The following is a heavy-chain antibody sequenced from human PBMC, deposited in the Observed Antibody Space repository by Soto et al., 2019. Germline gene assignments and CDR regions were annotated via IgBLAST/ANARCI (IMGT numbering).Heavy chain of an antibody. CDR2: IIPIFGTA. J-gene: IGHJ6*02. V-gene: IGHV1-69*13. Sequence: SVKVSCKAAGGTFSNDSISWVREAPGQGLEWMGGIIPIFGTANYAQKFQGRVTNTADESTSTVYMELSSLGSEDTAVYYCAYEGAARRDYGMDVWGQGTTVTVSS. CDR3: AYEGAARRDYGMDV. D-gene: IGHD6-6*01. CDR1: GGTFSNDS.